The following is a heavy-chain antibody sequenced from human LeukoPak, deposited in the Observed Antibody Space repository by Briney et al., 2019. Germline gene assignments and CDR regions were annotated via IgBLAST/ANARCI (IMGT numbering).Heavy chain of an antibody. V-gene: IGHV3-23*01. CDR3: AKVVWSYYDSSGYLFDY. CDR1: GFTFSSYG. D-gene: IGHD3-22*01. J-gene: IGHJ4*02. CDR2: ISGSGGST. Sequence: PGGSLRLSCAASGFTFSSYGMSWVRQAPGKGLEWVSAISGSGGSTYYADSVKGRFTISRDNSKNTLYLQMNSLRAEDTAVYYCAKVVWSYYDSSGYLFDYWGQGTLVTVSS.